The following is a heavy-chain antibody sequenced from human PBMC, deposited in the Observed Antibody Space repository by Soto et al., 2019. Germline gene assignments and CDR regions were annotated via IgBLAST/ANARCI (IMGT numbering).Heavy chain of an antibody. D-gene: IGHD4-17*01. V-gene: IGHV4-30-2*01. CDR1: GGSISSGGYS. Sequence: SETLSLTCAVSGGSISSGGYSWSWIRQPPGKGLEWIGYIYHSGSTYYNPSLKSRVTISVDRSRNQFSLKLSSVTAADTAVYYCAVYGGNSGVRFDPWGQGTLVTVSS. J-gene: IGHJ5*02. CDR2: IYHSGST. CDR3: AVYGGNSGVRFDP.